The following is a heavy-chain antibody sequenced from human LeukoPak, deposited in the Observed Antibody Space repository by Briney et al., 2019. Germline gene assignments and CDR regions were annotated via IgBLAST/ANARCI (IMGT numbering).Heavy chain of an antibody. D-gene: IGHD2-15*01. V-gene: IGHV1-2*02. CDR1: GYTFTSYG. CDR3: AREVDDAFDI. J-gene: IGHJ3*02. CDR2: INPNSGGT. Sequence: GASVKVSCKASGYTFTSYGISWVRQAPGQGLEWMGWINPNSGGTNYAQKFQGRVTMTRDTSISTAYMELSRLRSDDTAVYYCAREVDDAFDIWGQGTMVTVSS.